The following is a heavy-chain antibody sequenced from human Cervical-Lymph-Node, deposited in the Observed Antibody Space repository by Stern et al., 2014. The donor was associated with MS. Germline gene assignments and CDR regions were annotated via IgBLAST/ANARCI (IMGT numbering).Heavy chain of an antibody. Sequence: VQLVESGAEVKKPGASVKVSCKASGDTFTSYYMHWVRQAPGQGLEWLGIINPSGGSTHYAQKVQGRVTMTRDTSTSTVFMELSSLRSEDTAVYFCATYSSNWSPPWYWGQGTLDTVSS. CDR1: GDTFTSYY. D-gene: IGHD6-13*01. CDR2: INPSGGST. J-gene: IGHJ4*02. CDR3: ATYSSNWSPPWY. V-gene: IGHV1-46*01.